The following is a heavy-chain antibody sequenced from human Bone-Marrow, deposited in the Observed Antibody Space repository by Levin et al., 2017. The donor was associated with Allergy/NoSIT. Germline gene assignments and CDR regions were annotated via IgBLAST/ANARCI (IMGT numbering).Heavy chain of an antibody. CDR3: ARRRGGGAIVVVTAFDY. CDR2: IYYSGST. D-gene: IGHD2-21*02. J-gene: IGHJ4*02. CDR1: GGSISSSSYY. V-gene: IGHV4-39*01. Sequence: SETLSLTCTVSGGSISSSSYYWGWIRQPPGKGLEWIGSIYYSGSTYYNPSLKSRVTISVDTSKNQFSLKLSSVTAADTAVYYCARRRGGGAIVVVTAFDYWGQGTLVTVSS.